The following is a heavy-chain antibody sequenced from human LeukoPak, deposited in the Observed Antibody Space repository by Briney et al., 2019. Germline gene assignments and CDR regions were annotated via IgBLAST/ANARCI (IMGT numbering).Heavy chain of an antibody. CDR1: GRTFSSYA. CDR2: IIPILGIA. V-gene: IGHV1-69*04. J-gene: IGHJ4*02. CDR3: ARSGQLWASYFDY. Sequence: GASVKLSCKASGRTFSSYAISWVRQAPGQGLEWMGRIIPILGIANYAQKLQGRVTMTTDTSTSTAYMELRSLRSDDTAVYYCARSGQLWASYFDYWGQGTLVTVSS. D-gene: IGHD5-18*01.